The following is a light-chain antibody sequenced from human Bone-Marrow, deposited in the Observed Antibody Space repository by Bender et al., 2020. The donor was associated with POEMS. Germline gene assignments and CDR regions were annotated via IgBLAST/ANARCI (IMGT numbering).Light chain of an antibody. V-gene: IGLV2-23*01. CDR2: EGT. CDR1: SSDIGDYNL. J-gene: IGLJ3*02. Sequence: QSALTQPPSASGSPGQSITISCTGSSSDIGDYNLVSWYQHHPGKAPKLMISEGTKRPSGVSNRFSGSTSGNTASLTISGLQAEDEADYHCCSYAGSTTWVFGGGTKLTVL. CDR3: CSYAGSTTWV.